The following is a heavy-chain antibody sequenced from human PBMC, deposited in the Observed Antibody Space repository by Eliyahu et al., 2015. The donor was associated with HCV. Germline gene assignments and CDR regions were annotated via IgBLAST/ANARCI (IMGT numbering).Heavy chain of an antibody. V-gene: IGHV4-59*01. CDR1: GGSITPXY. J-gene: IGHJ5*02. CDR3: ASGGGGIAVTGTGGWFDP. D-gene: IGHD6-19*01. CDR2: VHYSGST. Sequence: QVQLQESGPGLVKPSETLSLTCPVXGGSITPXYWXWLRQPPGKGLEWIVYVHYSGSTNYNPSLKSRVTISLDTSKNQFSLKLTSVTAADTAMYYCASGGGGIAVTGTGGWFDPWGQGTLVTVSS.